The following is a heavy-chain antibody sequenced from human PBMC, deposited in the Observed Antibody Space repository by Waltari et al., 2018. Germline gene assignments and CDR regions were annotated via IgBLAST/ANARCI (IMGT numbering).Heavy chain of an antibody. CDR2: IIPILGIA. CDR1: GGPFSNHA. CDR3: ARGGDYGDYFGAFDI. J-gene: IGHJ3*02. Sequence: QVQLVQSGAEGKKHGSSVKVSCKTAGGPFSNHAISWVRQAPGQGLEWMGVIIPILGIANSAQKFQGRVTITADKSTSTAYMELSSLRSEDTAVYYCARGGDYGDYFGAFDIWGQGTMVTVSS. V-gene: IGHV1-69*10. D-gene: IGHD4-17*01.